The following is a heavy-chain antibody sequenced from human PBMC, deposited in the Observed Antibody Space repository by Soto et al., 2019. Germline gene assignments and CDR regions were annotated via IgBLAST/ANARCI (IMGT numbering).Heavy chain of an antibody. Sequence: NTSSYTITSYGTNWVRQAPVQGLEWMGWISAYNCNTNYAQKLQGRVTMTTDTSTSTAYMELRSLRSDDTAVYYCASFLLYYGVLSGLHDFRGRRSLDL. V-gene: IGHV1-18*01. CDR2: ISAYNCNT. CDR3: ASFLLYYGVLSGLHDFRGRRSLDL. D-gene: IGHD3-10*01. CDR1: SYTITSYG. J-gene: IGHJ2*01.